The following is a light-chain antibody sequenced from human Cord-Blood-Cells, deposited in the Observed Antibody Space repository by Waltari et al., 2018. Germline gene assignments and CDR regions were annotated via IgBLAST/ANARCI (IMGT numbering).Light chain of an antibody. CDR1: QSVLYSSNNKNY. J-gene: IGKJ1*01. Sequence: DIVMTPSPDSLAVSLGERATINCKPSQSVLYSSNNKNYLAWYLQKPGQPPKLLIYWASTRESGVPDRFSGSGSGTDFTLTISSLQAEDVAVYYCQQYYSTPTFGQGTKVEIK. CDR3: QQYYSTPT. CDR2: WAS. V-gene: IGKV4-1*01.